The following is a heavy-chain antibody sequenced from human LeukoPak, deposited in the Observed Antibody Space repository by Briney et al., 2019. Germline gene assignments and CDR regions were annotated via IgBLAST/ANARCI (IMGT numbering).Heavy chain of an antibody. D-gene: IGHD5-18*01. Sequence: PSETLSLTSTVSGGSISSGGYYWSWIRQHPGKGLEWIGYIYYSGSTYYNPSLKSRVTISVDTSKNQFSLKLSSVTAADTAVYYCAREYDGSYGHFDYWGQGTLVTVSS. CDR1: GGSISSGGYY. CDR3: AREYDGSYGHFDY. J-gene: IGHJ4*02. V-gene: IGHV4-31*03. CDR2: IYYSGST.